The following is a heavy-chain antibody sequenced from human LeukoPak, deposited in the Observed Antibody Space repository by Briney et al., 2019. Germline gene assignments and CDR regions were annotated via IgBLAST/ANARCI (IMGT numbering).Heavy chain of an antibody. J-gene: IGHJ5*02. Sequence: ASVKVSCKASGYTFSRSGISWLRQVPGQGLEWMGWINHNGKTNTAQKFQGRVTMTTDTSTTTAFMEVRSLTSDDTAVYYCARDSDSVYPPPKFDPWGQGTLVTVSS. CDR1: GYTFSRSG. CDR2: INHNGKT. V-gene: IGHV1-18*01. CDR3: ARDSDSVYPPPKFDP. D-gene: IGHD5/OR15-5a*01.